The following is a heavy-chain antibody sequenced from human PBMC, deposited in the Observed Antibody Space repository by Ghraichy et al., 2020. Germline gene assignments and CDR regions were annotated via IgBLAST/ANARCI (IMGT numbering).Heavy chain of an antibody. CDR3: AKDQLTYYYDSSGPFDY. CDR2: ISGSGGST. CDR1: GFTFSSYA. D-gene: IGHD3-22*01. Sequence: LSLTCAASGFTFSSYAMSWVRQAPGKGLEWVSAISGSGGSTYYADSVKGRFTISRDNSKNTLYLQMNSLRAEDTAVYYCAKDQLTYYYDSSGPFDYWGQGTLVTVSS. V-gene: IGHV3-23*01. J-gene: IGHJ4*02.